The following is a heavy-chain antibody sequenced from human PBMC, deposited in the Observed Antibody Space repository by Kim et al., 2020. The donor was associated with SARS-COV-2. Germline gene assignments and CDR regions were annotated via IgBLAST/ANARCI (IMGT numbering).Heavy chain of an antibody. CDR1: GGSISSGGYY. CDR3: AREVGVVPGPYDY. V-gene: IGHV4-31*03. D-gene: IGHD3-10*01. CDR2: IYYSGST. J-gene: IGHJ4*02. Sequence: SETLSLTCTVSGGSISSGGYYWSWIRQHPGKGLEWIGYIYYSGSTYYNPSLKSRVTISVNTSKNQFSLKLSSVTAADTAVYYCAREVGVVPGPYDYWGQGTLVTVSS.